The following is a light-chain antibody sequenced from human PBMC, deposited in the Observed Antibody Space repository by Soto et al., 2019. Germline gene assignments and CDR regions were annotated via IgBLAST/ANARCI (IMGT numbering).Light chain of an antibody. CDR2: AAS. J-gene: IGKJ4*01. Sequence: DIQMTQSPSTLSASVGDRVTITCRASQSVSISLAWYQQKPGKAPKVLIYAASSLESGVPSRFSGNGSETEFTLTINILQPDDFATYSCQQYSSNSFFGGGTKVEIK. V-gene: IGKV1-5*01. CDR3: QQYSSNSF. CDR1: QSVSIS.